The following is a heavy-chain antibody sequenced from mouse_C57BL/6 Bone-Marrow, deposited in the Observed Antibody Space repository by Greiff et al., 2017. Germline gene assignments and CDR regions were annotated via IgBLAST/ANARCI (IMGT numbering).Heavy chain of an antibody. CDR2: IHPSDSDT. V-gene: IGHV1-74*01. D-gene: IGHD1-1*01. J-gene: IGHJ3*01. CDR1: GYTFTSYW. Sequence: QVQLQQPGAELVKPGASVKVSCKASGYTFTSYWMHWVKQRPGQGLEWIGRIHPSDSDTNYNQKFKGKATLAVDKSSSTAYMQLSSLTSEDSAVYYCAIYLDYYGSSYDGFAYWGQGTLVTVSA. CDR3: AIYLDYYGSSYDGFAY.